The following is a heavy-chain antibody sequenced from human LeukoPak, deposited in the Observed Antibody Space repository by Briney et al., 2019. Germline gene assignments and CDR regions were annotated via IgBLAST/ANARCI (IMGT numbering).Heavy chain of an antibody. CDR2: ISGSGGST. J-gene: IGHJ4*02. CDR1: GFTLSSYA. Sequence: GGSLRLSCAASGFTLSSYAMSWVRQAPGKGLEWVSAISGSGGSTYYADSVKGRFTISRDNSKNTLYLQMNSLRAEDTAVYYCAKVSFRTVGYFDYWGQGTLVTVSS. V-gene: IGHV3-23*01. D-gene: IGHD1-14*01. CDR3: AKVSFRTVGYFDY.